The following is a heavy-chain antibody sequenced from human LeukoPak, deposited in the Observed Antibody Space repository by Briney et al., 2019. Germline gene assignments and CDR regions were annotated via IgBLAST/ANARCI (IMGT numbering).Heavy chain of an antibody. D-gene: IGHD3-22*01. Sequence: PGGSLRLSCAASGFTFSSYAMSGVRQAPGKGLEGVSAISGSGGSTYYADSVKGRFTISRDNSKNTLYLQMNSLRAEDTAVYYCAKCGYDSSGYYPLPSDYWGQGTLVTVSS. CDR1: GFTFSSYA. CDR3: AKCGYDSSGYYPLPSDY. V-gene: IGHV3-23*01. J-gene: IGHJ4*02. CDR2: ISGSGGST.